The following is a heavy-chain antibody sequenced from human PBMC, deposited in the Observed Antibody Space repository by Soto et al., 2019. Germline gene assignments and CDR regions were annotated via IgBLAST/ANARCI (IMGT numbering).Heavy chain of an antibody. CDR2: LHYSGST. Sequence: QVQLQESGPGLVKPSQTLSLTCTVSGGSISSGDYYWSWIRQHPGKCLEWIGYLHYSGSTYYNPSLTSRATISVDTSKYQFSRKLRSVNAADTAVYCCARHSGEHQVINYYYGMDVWGQGSTVTVSS. CDR1: GGSISSGDYY. D-gene: IGHD2-15*01. J-gene: IGHJ6*02. CDR3: ARHSGEHQVINYYYGMDV. V-gene: IGHV4-31*03.